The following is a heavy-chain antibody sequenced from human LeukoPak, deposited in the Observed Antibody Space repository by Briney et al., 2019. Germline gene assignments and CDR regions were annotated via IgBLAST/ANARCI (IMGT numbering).Heavy chain of an antibody. CDR3: ARDHEAPGDY. Sequence: GGSLRLSCAVSGLTFRRYWMSWVRQAPGKGLEWVASIKEDGREKYYVDSVKGRFTISRDNVKNSLYLQMNSLRAEDTAVYYCARDHEAPGDYWGQGTLVTVSS. D-gene: IGHD3-10*01. CDR2: IKEDGREK. V-gene: IGHV3-7*01. CDR1: GLTFRRYW. J-gene: IGHJ4*02.